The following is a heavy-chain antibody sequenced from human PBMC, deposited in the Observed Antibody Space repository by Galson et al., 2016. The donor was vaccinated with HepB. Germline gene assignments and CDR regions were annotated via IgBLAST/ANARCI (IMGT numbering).Heavy chain of an antibody. D-gene: IGHD3-3*01. V-gene: IGHV4-34*01. Sequence: ETLSLTCTVDGGSFSGYYWSWIRQPPGKGLEWIGEINHSGSTNYNPSLKSRVTISVDTSKNHFSLKLSSVTAADTAVYYCSIKIIRYDFWILDWGQGTLVTVSS. J-gene: IGHJ4*02. CDR1: GGSFSGYY. CDR2: INHSGST. CDR3: SIKIIRYDFWILD.